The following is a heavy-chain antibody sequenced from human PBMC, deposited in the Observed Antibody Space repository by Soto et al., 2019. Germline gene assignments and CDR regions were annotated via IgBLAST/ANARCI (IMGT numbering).Heavy chain of an antibody. J-gene: IGHJ6*02. CDR2: SIRVFGIV. V-gene: IGHV1-69*01. CDR1: GGTPSNSA. D-gene: IGHD3-22*01. Sequence: QVQLVQSGAEVKKPGSSVRVSCKASGGTPSNSAFSWVRQAPGQGLEWMRGSIRVFGIVKYAQNLEGRVTITADESSNTAYLKLRSLRYEDRAVYYCAGGRTVVVGSRAYDGMDFWGQGTTVTVSS. CDR3: AGGRTVVVGSRAYDGMDF.